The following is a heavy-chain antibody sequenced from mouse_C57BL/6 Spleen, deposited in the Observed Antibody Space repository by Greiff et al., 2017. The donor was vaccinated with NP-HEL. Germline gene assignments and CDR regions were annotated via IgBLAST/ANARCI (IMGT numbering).Heavy chain of an antibody. V-gene: IGHV1-50*01. D-gene: IGHD2-5*01. CDR3: ARRSYSNYVAWFAY. CDR2: IDPSDSYT. CDR1: GYTFTSYW. J-gene: IGHJ3*01. Sequence: VQLQQPGAELVKPGASVKLSCKASGYTFTSYWMPWVKQRPGQGLEWIGEIDPSDSYTTYNQKFKGEATLTVDTSTNTAYMQLSSLTSEDTAVYYCARRSYSNYVAWFAYWGQGTLVTVSA.